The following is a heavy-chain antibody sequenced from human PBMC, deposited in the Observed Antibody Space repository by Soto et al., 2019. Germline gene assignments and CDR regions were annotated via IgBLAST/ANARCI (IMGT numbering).Heavy chain of an antibody. CDR3: ASGRGSSWSQTFDY. J-gene: IGHJ4*02. CDR1: GFTFSSYS. CDR2: ISSSSSYI. D-gene: IGHD6-13*01. Sequence: EVQLVESGGGLVKPGGSLRLSCGASGFTFSSYSMNWVRQAPGKGLEWVSSISSSSSYIYYADSVKGRFTISRDNAKNSLYLQMNSLRAEDTAVYYCASGRGSSWSQTFDYWGQGTLVTVSS. V-gene: IGHV3-21*01.